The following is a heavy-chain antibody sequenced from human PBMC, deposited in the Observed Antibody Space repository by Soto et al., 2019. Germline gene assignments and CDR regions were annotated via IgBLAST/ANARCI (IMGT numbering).Heavy chain of an antibody. V-gene: IGHV3-23*01. CDR2: ISGSGGST. D-gene: IGHD3-22*01. J-gene: IGHJ3*02. Sequence: GALRLSCAASGFTFSSYAMSWVRQAPGKGLEWVSAISGSGGSTYYADSVKGRFTISRDNSKNTLYLQMNSLRAEDTAVYYCAKDLLRYYYDSSGSDAFHICGQGTMVTV. CDR3: AKDLLRYYYDSSGSDAFHI. CDR1: GFTFSSYA.